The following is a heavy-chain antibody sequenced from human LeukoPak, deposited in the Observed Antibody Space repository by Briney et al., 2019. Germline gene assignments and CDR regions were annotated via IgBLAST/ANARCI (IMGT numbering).Heavy chain of an antibody. V-gene: IGHV1-2*02. J-gene: IGHJ4*02. D-gene: IGHD1-26*01. CDR2: INPNSGGT. CDR1: GYTFTGYY. Sequence: ASVKVSCKASGYTFTGYYMHWVRQAPGQGLEWMGWINPNSGGTNYAQKFQGRVTMTRDTSISTAYMELSRLRSDDTAVYYCARDLEAIVGATGDYWGQGNLVTVSS. CDR3: ARDLEAIVGATGDY.